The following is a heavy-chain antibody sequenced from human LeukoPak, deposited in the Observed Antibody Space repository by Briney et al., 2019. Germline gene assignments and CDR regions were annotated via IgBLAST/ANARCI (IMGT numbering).Heavy chain of an antibody. J-gene: IGHJ4*02. CDR1: GFTFSSYA. V-gene: IGHV3-23*01. Sequence: PGGSLRLSCAASGFTFSSYAMSWVRQAPGKGLEWVSAISGSGGSTYYADSVKGRFTISRDYSKNTLYLQMNSLRAEDTAVYYCAKDWSHYYGSGNSYDYWGQGTLVTVSS. D-gene: IGHD3-10*01. CDR2: ISGSGGST. CDR3: AKDWSHYYGSGNSYDY.